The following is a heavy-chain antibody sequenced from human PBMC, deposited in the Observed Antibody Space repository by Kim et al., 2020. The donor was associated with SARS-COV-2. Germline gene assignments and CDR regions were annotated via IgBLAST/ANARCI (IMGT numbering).Heavy chain of an antibody. Sequence: GGSLRLSCTASGFTFGDHAMSWFRQAPGKGLEWVGFIRSKAYGGTTEYAASVKGRFTISRDDSKSIAYLQMNSLKTEDTAVYYCTRGLGYILVAVFDYWGQGTLVTVSS. D-gene: IGHD5-12*01. CDR3: TRGLGYILVAVFDY. CDR1: GFTFGDHA. V-gene: IGHV3-49*03. J-gene: IGHJ4*02. CDR2: IRSKAYGGTT.